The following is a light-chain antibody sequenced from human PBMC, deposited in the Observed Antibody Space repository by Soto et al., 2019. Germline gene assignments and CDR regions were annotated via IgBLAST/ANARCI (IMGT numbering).Light chain of an antibody. CDR3: SSHTISSRYV. CDR2: DVS. Sequence: QSVLTQPASVSGSPGQPITISCPGTSSDVGGNHVSWYQQYPGKAPRLIIYDVSNRPSGISNRFSGSKSDNTASLTISGLQADDEADYYCSSHTISSRYVFGSGTKVTVL. CDR1: SSDVGGNH. J-gene: IGLJ1*01. V-gene: IGLV2-14*01.